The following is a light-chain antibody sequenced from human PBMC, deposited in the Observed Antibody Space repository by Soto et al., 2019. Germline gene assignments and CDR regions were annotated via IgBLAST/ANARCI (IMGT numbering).Light chain of an antibody. CDR2: DAS. CDR1: QSLSSY. CDR3: QQRTNLSYT. J-gene: IGKJ2*01. V-gene: IGKV3-11*01. Sequence: EIVLTQSPATLSFSPGERATLSCRASQSLSSYLAWYQQKPGQAPRLLIYDASNRATGIPVRFSGSGSGTDFTLTISSLEPEDFAVYYCQQRTNLSYTFGQGTKLEI.